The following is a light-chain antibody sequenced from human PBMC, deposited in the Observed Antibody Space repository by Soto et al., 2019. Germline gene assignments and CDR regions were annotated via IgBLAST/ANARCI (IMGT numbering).Light chain of an antibody. Sequence: DIQMTQSPSTLSAALGDRVTITCRASQSISRWLAWYQQKPGKAPKLLISDVSKWERGVPSRFSGSGSGTAFTITIIILETDDVSTYYCQQYSSYASFGQGTKVE. CDR2: DVS. CDR1: QSISRW. CDR3: QQYSSYAS. J-gene: IGKJ1*01. V-gene: IGKV1-5*01.